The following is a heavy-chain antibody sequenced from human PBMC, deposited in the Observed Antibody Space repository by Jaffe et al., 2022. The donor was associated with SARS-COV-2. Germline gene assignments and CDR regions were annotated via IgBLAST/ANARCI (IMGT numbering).Heavy chain of an antibody. V-gene: IGHV3-74*01. CDR1: GFTFSNYW. Sequence: EVQLVESGGGLVQPGGSLRLSCAASGFTFSNYWLNWVRQAPGKGLAWVSRINPDGSSTGYADSVKGRFTVSRDNAKSTLYLQMNSLRGEDTAIYYCLGLHLDVGKWGQGALVTVSS. J-gene: IGHJ4*02. CDR3: LGLHLDVGK. D-gene: IGHD2-15*01. CDR2: INPDGSST.